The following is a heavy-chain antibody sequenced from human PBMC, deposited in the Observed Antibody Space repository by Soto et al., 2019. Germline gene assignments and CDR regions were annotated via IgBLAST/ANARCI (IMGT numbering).Heavy chain of an antibody. J-gene: IGHJ4*02. CDR3: ARDFAYFDS. Sequence: SETLSLTCTVSGGSFKGGSYSWSWIRQLPGKGLEWIGYVYHTGRTSYNPSLKSRVSISMDTSKNQFSLNLDSVTAADTAVYFCARDFAYFDSWGQGTLVTVSS. D-gene: IGHD3-3*01. V-gene: IGHV4-61*01. CDR1: GGSFKGGSYS. CDR2: VYHTGRT.